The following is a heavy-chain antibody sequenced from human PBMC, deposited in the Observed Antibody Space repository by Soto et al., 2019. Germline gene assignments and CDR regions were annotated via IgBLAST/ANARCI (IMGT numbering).Heavy chain of an antibody. CDR2: VVVGSGNT. D-gene: IGHD5-18*01. Sequence: GASVKVSCKASGFTFTSSAMQWVRQARGQRLEWIGWVVVGSGNTNYAQKFQERVTITRDKSTSTAYMELNSLRSEDTAVYYCARARSRGYNYGYCLDCWGQGTLVTVSS. V-gene: IGHV1-58*02. J-gene: IGHJ4*02. CDR3: ARARSRGYNYGYCLDC. CDR1: GFTFTSSA.